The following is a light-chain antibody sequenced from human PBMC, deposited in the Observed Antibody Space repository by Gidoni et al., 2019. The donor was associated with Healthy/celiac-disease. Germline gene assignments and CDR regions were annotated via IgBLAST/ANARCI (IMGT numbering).Light chain of an antibody. CDR3: QQYYSYPLT. Sequence: AIRMTPSPSSFSASTGDRVTITCRASQGISSYLAWYQQKPGKAPKLLIYAASTLQSGVPSRFSGSGSGTDFTLTISCLQSEDFATYYCQQYYSYPLTFGGGTKEEIK. J-gene: IGKJ4*01. V-gene: IGKV1-8*01. CDR2: AAS. CDR1: QGISSY.